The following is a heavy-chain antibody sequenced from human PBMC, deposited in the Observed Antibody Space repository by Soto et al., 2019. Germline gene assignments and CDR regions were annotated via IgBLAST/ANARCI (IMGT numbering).Heavy chain of an antibody. J-gene: IGHJ5*02. Sequence: SVKVSCKASGYPFSDNQIHWLRRAPGQGLEWMGRINPKSDDTNYAQKFQGRVTMTRDTSIDTAYLELTGLTSDDTATYYCARKHSLDYIRWGLDPWGQGTLVTVSS. D-gene: IGHD4-4*01. CDR2: INPKSDDT. V-gene: IGHV1-2*02. CDR3: ARKHSLDYIRWGLDP. CDR1: GYPFSDNQ.